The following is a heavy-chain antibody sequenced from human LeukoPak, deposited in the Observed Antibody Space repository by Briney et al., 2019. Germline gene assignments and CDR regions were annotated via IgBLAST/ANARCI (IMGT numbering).Heavy chain of an antibody. V-gene: IGHV4-30-4*01. J-gene: IGHJ4*02. D-gene: IGHD2-21*02. CDR3: ARDSKLVTGFDY. CDR2: IYYSGST. Sequence: SQTLFLTCTVSGGSISSGDYYWSWIRQPPGKGLEWIGYIYYSGSTYYNPSLRSRVTISVDTSKNQFSLKLSSVTAADTAVYYCARDSKLVTGFDYWGQGTLVTVSS. CDR1: GGSISSGDYY.